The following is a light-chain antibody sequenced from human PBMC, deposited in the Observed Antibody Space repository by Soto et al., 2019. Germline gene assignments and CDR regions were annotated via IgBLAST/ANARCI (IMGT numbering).Light chain of an antibody. J-gene: IGLJ2*01. CDR2: EVT. CDR1: SSDVGGYNY. CDR3: SSYAASNNLV. Sequence: QSVLTQPPSASGSPGQSVTISCTGTSSDVGGYNYVSWYQQHPGKAPKLMIYEVTKRPSGVPDRFSGSKSGNTASLTVPGLQAEDEADYYCSSYAASNNLVFGGGTKLTVL. V-gene: IGLV2-8*01.